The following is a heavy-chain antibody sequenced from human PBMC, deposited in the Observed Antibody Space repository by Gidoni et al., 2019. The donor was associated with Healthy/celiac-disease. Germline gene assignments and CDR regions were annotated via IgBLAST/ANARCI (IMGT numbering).Heavy chain of an antibody. CDR2: IIPILGIA. Sequence: VQLVQSVAASKKPGSSVTVSCDAAGGTFSSYTISWVRKAPGQGLEWMGRIIPILGIANYAKKFQGRVTITADKSTSTAYMELSSLRSEDTALYYCARDLSQGRGIWGQGTMVTVSS. V-gene: IGHV1-69*08. D-gene: IGHD3-9*01. J-gene: IGHJ3*02. CDR3: ARDLSQGRGI. CDR1: GGTFSSYT.